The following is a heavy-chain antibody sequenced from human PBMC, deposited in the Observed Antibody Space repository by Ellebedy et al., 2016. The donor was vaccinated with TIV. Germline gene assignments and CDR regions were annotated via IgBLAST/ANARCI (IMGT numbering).Heavy chain of an antibody. D-gene: IGHD2-15*01. Sequence: MPSETLSLTCTVSGGSIGSYYWSWIRQPPGKGMEWIGYIYYSGSTNYNPSIKSRVTISLDTSKNQFSLKLSSVTAADTAVYYCARDYGHQDCSGGSCYSLYYYGMDVWGQGTTVTVSS. CDR2: IYYSGST. CDR1: GGSIGSYY. V-gene: IGHV4-59*01. J-gene: IGHJ6*02. CDR3: ARDYGHQDCSGGSCYSLYYYGMDV.